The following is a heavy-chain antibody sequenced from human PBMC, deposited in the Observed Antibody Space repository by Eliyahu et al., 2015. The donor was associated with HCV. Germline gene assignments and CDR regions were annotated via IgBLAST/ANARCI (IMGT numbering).Heavy chain of an antibody. Sequence: QVQLQESGPGLVKPSQTLSLTCTVSGGSISSGDYYWXWXRQPPGKGLEWIGDIYYSGSTYYNPSLKSRVTISVDTSKNQFSLKLSSVTAADTAVYYCARDVEAAGTLGAMTGDEKYFDYWGQGTLVTVSS. V-gene: IGHV4-30-4*01. CDR3: ARDVEAAGTLGAMTGDEKYFDY. CDR2: IYYSGST. J-gene: IGHJ4*02. CDR1: GGSISSGDYY. D-gene: IGHD6-13*01.